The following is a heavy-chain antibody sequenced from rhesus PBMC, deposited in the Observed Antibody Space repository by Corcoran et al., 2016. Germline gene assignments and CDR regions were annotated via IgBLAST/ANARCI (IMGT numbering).Heavy chain of an antibody. V-gene: IGHV4-65*02. CDR2: ISGSSGST. J-gene: IGHJ4*01. D-gene: IGHD6-31*01. CDR3: ACPYNSGWNFDC. CDR1: GGSISSSNW. Sequence: QVQLQESGPGLVKPSETLSLTCAVSGGSISSSNWWSWIRKPPGKGLEWIGYISGSSGSTYYNPSLKCRVTISKDTSKNQFSLKLSSVTAADTAVYYCACPYNSGWNFDCWGQGVLVTVSS.